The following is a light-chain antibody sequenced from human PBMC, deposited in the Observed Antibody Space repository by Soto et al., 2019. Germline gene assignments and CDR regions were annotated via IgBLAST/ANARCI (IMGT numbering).Light chain of an antibody. CDR3: CSYAGFSTFV. CDR1: SRDVGGYNL. CDR2: EGN. Sequence: SVLTQPASVSGSPGQSITISCTGTSRDVGGYNLVSWYQQHPGKAPKLMIYEGNKRPSGVSHRFSGSKSGNTASLTISGLQAEDEADYYCCSYAGFSTFVFGIGTKVTVL. J-gene: IGLJ1*01. V-gene: IGLV2-23*03.